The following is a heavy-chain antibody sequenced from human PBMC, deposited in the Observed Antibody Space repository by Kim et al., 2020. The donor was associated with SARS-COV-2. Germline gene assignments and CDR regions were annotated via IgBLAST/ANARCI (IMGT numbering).Heavy chain of an antibody. V-gene: IGHV3-48*03. CDR2: IRSRGMTE. CDR1: GFTFSSYE. CDR3: ARTGSGRGNYFDY. J-gene: IGHJ4*02. Sequence: GGSLRLSCAASGFTFSSYEMNWVRQAPGKGLEWVSYIRSRGMTEYYADSVKGRVTISRDNAKNSVYLQMNSLRAEDTAVYYCARTGSGRGNYFDYWGQGILVTVSS. D-gene: IGHD2-15*01.